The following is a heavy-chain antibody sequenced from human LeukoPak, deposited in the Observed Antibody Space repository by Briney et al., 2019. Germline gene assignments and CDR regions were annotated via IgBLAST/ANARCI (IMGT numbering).Heavy chain of an antibody. CDR2: ISSSSTYI. CDR1: GFSFSTYY. V-gene: IGHV3-21*01. CDR3: VRENHGSFDY. J-gene: IGHJ4*02. Sequence: GGSLRLSCAASGFSFSTYYVNWIRQAPGKGLEWVSCISSSSTYIYYSDSVRGRFAISRDNAKNSLYLQMNSLRAEDTAVYYCVRENHGSFDYWGQGSLVTVSS. D-gene: IGHD1-14*01.